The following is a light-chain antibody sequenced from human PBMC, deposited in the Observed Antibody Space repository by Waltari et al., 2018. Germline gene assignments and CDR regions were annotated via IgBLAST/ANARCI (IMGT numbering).Light chain of an antibody. CDR1: QGISSY. J-gene: IGKJ2*01. CDR3: QQLNSYPNT. Sequence: DIQLTQSPSFLSASVGDRVTITCRASQGISSYLAWYQQKQGKAPKLLIYAASTLQSGVPSMFSGSGSGTEFTLTISSLQPEDFATYYCQQLNSYPNTFGQGTKLEIK. V-gene: IGKV1-9*01. CDR2: AAS.